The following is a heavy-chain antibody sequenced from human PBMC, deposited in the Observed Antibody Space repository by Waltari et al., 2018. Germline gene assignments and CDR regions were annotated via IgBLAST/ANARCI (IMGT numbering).Heavy chain of an antibody. D-gene: IGHD5-12*01. CDR2: INVDGGYI. V-gene: IGHV3-74*01. CDR3: ARKAGSGYPYGPFYYDN. Sequence: EVHLAESGGGVVQPGGSLGLSCTGPGFRFGDYGMHWVRQAPGKGLEWVSRINVDGGYISYGDSVKGRFTISRDNAKNTVFLQLNSLRADDTAVYFCARKAGSGYPYGPFYYDNWGQGTLVTVSS. J-gene: IGHJ4*02. CDR1: GFRFGDYG.